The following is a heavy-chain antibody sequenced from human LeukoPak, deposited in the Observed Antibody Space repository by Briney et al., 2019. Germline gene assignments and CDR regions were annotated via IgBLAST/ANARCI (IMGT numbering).Heavy chain of an antibody. CDR1: GFTFSSYS. J-gene: IGHJ4*02. CDR2: ISSSSSTI. D-gene: IGHD5-24*01. CDR3: AREGIDGYNYFDY. Sequence: PGGSLRLSCAASGFTFSSYSMNWVRQAPGQGLEWVSYISSSSSTIYYADSVKGRFTISRDNAKNSLYLQMNGLRDEDTAVYYCAREGIDGYNYFDYWGQGTLVTVSS. V-gene: IGHV3-48*02.